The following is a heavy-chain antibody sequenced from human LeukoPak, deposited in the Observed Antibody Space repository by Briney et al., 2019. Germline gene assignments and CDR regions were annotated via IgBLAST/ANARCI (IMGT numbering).Heavy chain of an antibody. CDR2: IYYSGST. J-gene: IGHJ4*02. V-gene: IGHV4-31*03. CDR3: ARDLYNWNYGLHYFDY. CDR1: GGSISSGGYY. D-gene: IGHD1-7*01. Sequence: SETLSLTCTVSGGSISSGGYYWSWIRQHPGKGLEWIGYIYYSGSTYYNPSLKSRVTISVDTPKNQFSLKLSSVTAADTAVYYCARDLYNWNYGLHYFDYWAREPWSPSPQ.